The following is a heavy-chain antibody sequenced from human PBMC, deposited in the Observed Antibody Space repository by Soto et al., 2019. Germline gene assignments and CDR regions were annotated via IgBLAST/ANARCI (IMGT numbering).Heavy chain of an antibody. V-gene: IGHV4-34*01. Sequence: QVQLQQWGAGLLKPSETLSLTCAVYGGSFSGYYWTWIRQPPGTGLEWIGEINHSGSTNYNPSLRSRVTISVDPSKPQFSLKLTSVTAADTAVYYCARDKIPGLFDYWGQGTLVTVSS. J-gene: IGHJ4*02. CDR1: GGSFSGYY. D-gene: IGHD2-21*01. CDR2: INHSGST. CDR3: ARDKIPGLFDY.